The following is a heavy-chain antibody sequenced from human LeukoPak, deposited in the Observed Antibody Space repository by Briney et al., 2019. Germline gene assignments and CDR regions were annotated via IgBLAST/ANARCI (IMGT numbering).Heavy chain of an antibody. CDR2: IYYSGST. CDR1: GGSISSGDYY. J-gene: IGHJ4*02. V-gene: IGHV4-30-4*01. Sequence: SQTLSLTCTVSGGSISSGDYYWSWIRQPPGKGLEWIGYIYYSGSTYYNPPLKSRVTISVDTSKNQFSLKLSSVTAADTAVYYCARAPWGDYVDYWGQGTLVTVSP. D-gene: IGHD3-16*01. CDR3: ARAPWGDYVDY.